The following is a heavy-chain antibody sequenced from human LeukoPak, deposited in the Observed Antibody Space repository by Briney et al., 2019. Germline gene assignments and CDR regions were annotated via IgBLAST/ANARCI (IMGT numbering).Heavy chain of an antibody. V-gene: IGHV3-15*01. CDR1: GFTFSNAW. J-gene: IGHJ1*01. Sequence: GGSLRLSCAASGFTFSNAWMSWVRQAPGKGLEWVGRIKSKTDGGTTDYAAPVKGRFTISRDDSKNTLYLQMNSLKTEDTAVYYCTTDPSDNYDFWSGPLPEYFQHWGQGTLVTVSS. D-gene: IGHD3-3*01. CDR3: TTDPSDNYDFWSGPLPEYFQH. CDR2: IKSKTDGGTT.